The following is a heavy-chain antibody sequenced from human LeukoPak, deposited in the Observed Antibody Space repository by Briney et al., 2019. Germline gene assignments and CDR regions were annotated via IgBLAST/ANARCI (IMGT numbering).Heavy chain of an antibody. Sequence: ASETLSLTCTVSGGSVSSGYYYWSWIRQPPGKGLEWIGYMYYSGSTNYNPSLKSRVTISIDTSKNQFSLNLSSVTAADTAVYFCAALRGSWYIDYWGQGTLVTVSS. CDR1: GGSVSSGYYY. J-gene: IGHJ4*02. CDR3: AALRGSWYIDY. D-gene: IGHD6-13*01. CDR2: MYYSGST. V-gene: IGHV4-61*01.